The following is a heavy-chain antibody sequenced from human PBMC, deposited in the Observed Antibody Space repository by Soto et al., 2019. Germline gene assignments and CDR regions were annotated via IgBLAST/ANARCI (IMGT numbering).Heavy chain of an antibody. CDR1: GFTFTSSA. V-gene: IGHV1-58*01. CDR2: IVVGSGNT. CDR3: AALYDSSGYVDY. D-gene: IGHD3-22*01. Sequence: SVKVSCKASGFTFTSSAVQWVRQARGQRLEWIGWIVVGSGNTNYAQKFQERVTITRDMSTSTAYMELGSLRSEDTAVYYCAALYDSSGYVDYWGQGTLVTVSS. J-gene: IGHJ4*02.